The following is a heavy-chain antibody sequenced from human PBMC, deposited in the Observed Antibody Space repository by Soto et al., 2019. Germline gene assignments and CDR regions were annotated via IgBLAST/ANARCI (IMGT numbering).Heavy chain of an antibody. CDR1: GFTFSNSA. CDR2: IMIARGHT. J-gene: IGHJ4*02. CDR3: AAELYERGDCFHFDH. V-gene: IGHV1-58*01. Sequence: QVVQSGPEVKNPGTSVRVSCQTSGFTFSNSAVQWVRQARGQHLEWIGWIMIARGHTKFAQKVQARLTITRDFSTGTVFMELSSLNSEDTAVYYCAAELYERGDCFHFDHWGQGTLVTVSS. D-gene: IGHD2-21*02.